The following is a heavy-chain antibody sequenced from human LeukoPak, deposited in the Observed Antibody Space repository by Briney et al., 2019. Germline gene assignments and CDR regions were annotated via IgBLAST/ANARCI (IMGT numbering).Heavy chain of an antibody. CDR3: ARWASGYNLFDY. J-gene: IGHJ4*02. D-gene: IGHD3-3*01. CDR2: INWNGGST. CDR1: GFIFEDYG. V-gene: IGHV3-20*04. Sequence: PGGSLRLSCAPSGFIFEDYGMHWVRQAPGKGLEWVSGINWNGGSTGYADSVKGRFTISRDNAKNSLYLQMNSLRAEDTALYYCARWASGYNLFDYWGQGIRSPSPQ.